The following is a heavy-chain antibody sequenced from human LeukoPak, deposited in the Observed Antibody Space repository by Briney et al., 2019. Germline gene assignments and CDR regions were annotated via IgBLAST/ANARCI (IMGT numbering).Heavy chain of an antibody. Sequence: ASVKVSCKASGYTFTSYDINWVRQATGQGLEWMGWMNPISGNTGYAQKFQGRVTMTRNTSISTAYMELSSLRSEDTAVYYCARVRQWLVNGYCFDPWGQGTLVTVSS. CDR2: MNPISGNT. CDR1: GYTFTSYD. CDR3: ARVRQWLVNGYCFDP. J-gene: IGHJ5*02. D-gene: IGHD6-19*01. V-gene: IGHV1-8*01.